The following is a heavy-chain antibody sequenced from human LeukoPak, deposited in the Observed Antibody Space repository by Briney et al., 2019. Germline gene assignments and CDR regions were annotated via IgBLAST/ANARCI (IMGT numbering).Heavy chain of an antibody. Sequence: GGSLKLSCAASGFTFSGSDIHWVRQASGKGLEWVGRIRSRANNYATAYVASVKGRFTISRDDLKNTAYLQMNSLKIEDTAVYYCTRPGITETGVDYWGQGTLVTVSS. J-gene: IGHJ4*02. CDR3: TRPGITETGVDY. CDR1: GFTFSGSD. V-gene: IGHV3-73*01. CDR2: IRSRANNYAT. D-gene: IGHD6-19*01.